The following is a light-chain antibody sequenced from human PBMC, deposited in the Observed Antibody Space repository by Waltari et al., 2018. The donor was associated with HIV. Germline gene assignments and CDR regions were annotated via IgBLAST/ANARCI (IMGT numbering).Light chain of an antibody. J-gene: IGLJ2*01. Sequence: QSALTQPASVSGSPGQSITLSCTGTSSDVGGSAYVSWYQQHPGKAPKLIIYDVTNRPSGVSNRFSGSKSGNTASLTISGLQAEDEADYYCSSYTTSSTVVFGGGTKLTVL. V-gene: IGLV2-14*01. CDR3: SSYTTSSTVV. CDR2: DVT. CDR1: SSDVGGSAY.